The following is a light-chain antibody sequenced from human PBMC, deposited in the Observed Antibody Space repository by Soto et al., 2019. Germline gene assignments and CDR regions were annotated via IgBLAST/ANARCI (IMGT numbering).Light chain of an antibody. Sequence: EIVITQSPAPLSVSPGERATLSCRASQSVSSNLAWYQQKPGQAPRHLIYGASTRATGIPARFSGSGSGTEFTLTISSLQSEDFVVYYCQQYNNWPPLFTFRPGTKVDIK. CDR3: QQYNNWPPLFT. CDR2: GAS. V-gene: IGKV3-15*01. J-gene: IGKJ3*01. CDR1: QSVSSN.